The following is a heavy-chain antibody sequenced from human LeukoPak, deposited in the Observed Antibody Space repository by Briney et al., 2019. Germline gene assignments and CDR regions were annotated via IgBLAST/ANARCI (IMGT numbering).Heavy chain of an antibody. D-gene: IGHD3-22*01. Sequence: TSETLSLTCADYAGSFSGYYWRWIRQPPGKGLEWIGEINHSGSTNYNPSLKSRVTISVDTSKNQFSLKLSSVTAADTAVYYCARRDYPPFYSSGVDYWGQGTLVTVSS. CDR1: AGSFSGYY. J-gene: IGHJ4*02. V-gene: IGHV4-34*01. CDR2: INHSGST. CDR3: ARRDYPPFYSSGVDY.